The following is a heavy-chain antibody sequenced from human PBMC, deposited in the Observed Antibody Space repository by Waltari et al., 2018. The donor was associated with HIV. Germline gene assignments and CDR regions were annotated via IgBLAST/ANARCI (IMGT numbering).Heavy chain of an antibody. V-gene: IGHV4-34*01. Sequence: QVHLQQWGAGLLKTSETLSLTCAVYGGSLSGYYWGWVRQAPGTGLEWIGEISHSGSTNYNPSLRSRVTMSVDTSKNQFSLKMRSVTAADTAVFYCVRGGIIAATALSNWFDPWGQGTPVTVSS. CDR2: ISHSGST. J-gene: IGHJ5*02. D-gene: IGHD6-13*01. CDR3: VRGGIIAATALSNWFDP. CDR1: GGSLSGYY.